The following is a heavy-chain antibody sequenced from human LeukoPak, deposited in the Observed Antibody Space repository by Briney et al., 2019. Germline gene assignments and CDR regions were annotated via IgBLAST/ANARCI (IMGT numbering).Heavy chain of an antibody. CDR1: GFNVSSKY. Sequence: WGSLRLSCAASGFNVSSKYISWVRQGPAKGLEWVSVIYSGGCTYYTDSVRGRFTISSHNSMNMLALQMNSLRAEETAVYYAARATGSGWYTFDYLGQGSLVTVSS. J-gene: IGHJ4*02. CDR3: ARATGSGWYTFDY. V-gene: IGHV3-53*04. D-gene: IGHD6-19*01. CDR2: IYSGGCT.